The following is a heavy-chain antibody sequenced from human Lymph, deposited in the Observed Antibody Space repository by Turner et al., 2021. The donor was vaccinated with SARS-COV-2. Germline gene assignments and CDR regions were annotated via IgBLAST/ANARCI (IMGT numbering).Heavy chain of an antibody. CDR1: GGAIRSYY. D-gene: IGHD1-26*01. CDR2: INYSGST. CDR3: ARDQVSSGSSLSGDAFDI. Sequence: QVHLQESGPQLVKPPETLSLTSTVSGGAIRSYYWSWIRQPPGQGLGWMGYINYSGSTNYNPSLKSRVSISVDTSKNKYALKLSSVTAADTDVYYCARDQVSSGSSLSGDAFDIWGQGTMVTVSS. J-gene: IGHJ3*02. V-gene: IGHV4-59*13.